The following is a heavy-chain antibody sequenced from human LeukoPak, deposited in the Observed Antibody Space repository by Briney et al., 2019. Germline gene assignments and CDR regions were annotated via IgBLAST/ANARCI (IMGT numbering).Heavy chain of an antibody. Sequence: SETLSLTCAVYGRSFSAYYWSWIRQPPGKGLEWIGEINHSGSTNYNPSLKSRVTISVDTSKNQFSLKLRSVTAADTAVYYCARHNPPPYYYMDVWGKGTMVTISS. CDR1: GRSFSAYY. J-gene: IGHJ6*03. CDR2: INHSGST. D-gene: IGHD1-14*01. CDR3: ARHNPPPYYYMDV. V-gene: IGHV4-34*01.